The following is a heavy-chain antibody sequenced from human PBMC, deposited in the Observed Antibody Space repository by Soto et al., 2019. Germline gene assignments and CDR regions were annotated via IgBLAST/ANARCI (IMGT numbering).Heavy chain of an antibody. Sequence: QVQLVQSGAEVKKPGASVKVSCKASGFTFTNYFFHWVRQAPRQGLEWMGIIIPYDGSTNYVQSSQGRGTMTSDKSTSTVYMELSSLRSEDTAVYYCARGDGRGSSGFYYYYGMDVWGHGTTVTVSS. CDR3: ARGDGRGSSGFYYYYGMDV. CDR2: IIPYDGST. V-gene: IGHV1-46*01. J-gene: IGHJ6*02. CDR1: GFTFTNYF. D-gene: IGHD6-25*01.